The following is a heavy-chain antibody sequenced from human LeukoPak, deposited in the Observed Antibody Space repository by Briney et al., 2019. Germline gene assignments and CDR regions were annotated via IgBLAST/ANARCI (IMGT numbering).Heavy chain of an antibody. CDR3: ARSPSNDY. Sequence: PGGSLRLSCAASGFTFSSYGMHWVRQAPGKGLEWLAVIWYDGSNKYYADSVKGRFTISRDNSKNTVYLQMNSLRAEDTAMYYCARSPSNDYWGQGTLVTVSS. CDR2: IWYDGSNK. CDR1: GFTFSSYG. V-gene: IGHV3-33*01. J-gene: IGHJ4*02.